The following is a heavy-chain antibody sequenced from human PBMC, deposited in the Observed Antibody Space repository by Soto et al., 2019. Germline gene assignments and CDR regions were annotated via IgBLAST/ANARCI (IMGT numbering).Heavy chain of an antibody. V-gene: IGHV3-21*01. CDR3: ARDLVSRDGYNSDGFDY. J-gene: IGHJ4*02. CDR2: ISSSSSYI. Sequence: PGGSLRLSCAASGLTFSDQYMKWVRQPPGKGLEWVSSISSSSSYIYYADSVKGRFTISRDNAKNSRYLQMNSLRAEDTAVYYCARDLVSRDGYNSDGFDYWGQGTLVTVSS. D-gene: IGHD5-12*01. CDR1: GLTFSDQY.